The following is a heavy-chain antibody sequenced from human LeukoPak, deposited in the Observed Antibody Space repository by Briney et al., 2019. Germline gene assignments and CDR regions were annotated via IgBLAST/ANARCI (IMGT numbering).Heavy chain of an antibody. CDR1: GFTFSSYA. CDR2: ISYDGSNK. V-gene: IGHV3-30-3*01. D-gene: IGHD3-22*01. J-gene: IGHJ5*02. CDR3: ARDARGNYDSSGYYYRPPRFDP. Sequence: GGSLRLSCAASGFTFSSYAMHWVRQAPGKGLEWVAVISYDGSNKYYADSVKGRFTISRDNSKNTLYLQMNSLRAEDTAVYYCARDARGNYDSSGYYYRPPRFDPWGQGTLVTVSS.